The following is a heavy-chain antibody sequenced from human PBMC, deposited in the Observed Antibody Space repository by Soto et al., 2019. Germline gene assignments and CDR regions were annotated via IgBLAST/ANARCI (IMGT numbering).Heavy chain of an antibody. CDR3: ARHGNGPWGYFDY. Sequence: SETLSLTCTVSGGSISSYYWSWIRQPPGKGLEWIGYIYYSGSTNYNPSLKSRVTISVDTSKNQFSLKLSSVTAADTAVYYCARHGNGPWGYFDYWGQGTLVTVSS. V-gene: IGHV4-59*08. D-gene: IGHD1-1*01. J-gene: IGHJ4*02. CDR1: GGSISSYY. CDR2: IYYSGST.